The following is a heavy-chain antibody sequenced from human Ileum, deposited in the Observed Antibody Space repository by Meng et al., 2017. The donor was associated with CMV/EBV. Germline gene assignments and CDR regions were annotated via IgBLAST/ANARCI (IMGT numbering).Heavy chain of an antibody. J-gene: IGHJ4*02. V-gene: IGHV1-2*02. CDR3: ARELSGGEMTGTTLPFDY. CDR2: FNPDTGTT. CDR1: GYTFSANY. D-gene: IGHD1-7*01. Sequence: GESLKISCKTSGYTFSANYIHWIRQAPGKGPEWMGWFNPDTGTTYSAQHFQGRFAMTRDTSISTAFMALTRLTSDDTAVYYCARELSGGEMTGTTLPFDYWGQGTLVTVSS.